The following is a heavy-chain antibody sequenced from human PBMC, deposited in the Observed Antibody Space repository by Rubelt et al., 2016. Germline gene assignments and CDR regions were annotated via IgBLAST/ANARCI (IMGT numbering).Heavy chain of an antibody. D-gene: IGHD4-23*01. J-gene: IGHJ5*02. CDR1: GGSFSGYY. Sequence: QVQLQQWGAGLLKPSETLSLTCAVYGGSFSGYYWSWIRQPPGKGLEWIGEINHRGSTNYNPSLKSRVTISVDTSMNQLSRRVTSGTAADTAVYYCAGDYGGNSAVSWGRGTLVTVSS. CDR3: AGDYGGNSAVS. V-gene: IGHV4-34*01. CDR2: INHRGST.